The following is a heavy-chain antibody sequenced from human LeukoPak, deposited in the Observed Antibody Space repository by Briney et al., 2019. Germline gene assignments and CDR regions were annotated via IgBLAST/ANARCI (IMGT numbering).Heavy chain of an antibody. CDR3: AKVTIPAASGYYYGMDV. CDR2: ISWNSGSI. D-gene: IGHD6-13*01. CDR1: GFTFDDYA. V-gene: IGHV3-9*01. Sequence: PGGSLRLSCAASGFTFDDYAMHWVRQAPGKGLEWGSGISWNSGSIGYADSVKGRFTISRDNARNSLYLQMNSLRAEDTALYYCAKVTIPAASGYYYGMDVRGQGTTVTVSS. J-gene: IGHJ6*02.